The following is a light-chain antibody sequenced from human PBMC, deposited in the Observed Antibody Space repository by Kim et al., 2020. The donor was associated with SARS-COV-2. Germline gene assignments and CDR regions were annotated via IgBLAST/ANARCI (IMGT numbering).Light chain of an antibody. CDR1: KIGDIN. J-gene: IGLJ3*02. CDR3: QVWDGSSDHWV. CDR2: DDS. Sequence: SELTQPPSVSLAPGETASITCGGDKIGDINVHWYQQRPGQAPVLVISDDSDRPSGIPERFSGSNSGNTATLTINRVEAVDEADYYCQVWDGSSDHWVFGGGTQLTVL. V-gene: IGLV3-21*04.